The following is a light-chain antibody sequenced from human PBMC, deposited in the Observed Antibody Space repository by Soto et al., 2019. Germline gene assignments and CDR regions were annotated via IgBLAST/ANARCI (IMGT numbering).Light chain of an antibody. Sequence: DVQMTQSPSSLSASVGDRVTITCRASQGIGYRLGWYQQKPGKVPKRLIYEASSLQGGVTSRFSGAGSGTDFTLTISGLQPEDFATYYCLQQSDYPFTFGQGTKLDI. V-gene: IGKV1-17*01. CDR2: EAS. J-gene: IGKJ2*01. CDR3: LQQSDYPFT. CDR1: QGIGYR.